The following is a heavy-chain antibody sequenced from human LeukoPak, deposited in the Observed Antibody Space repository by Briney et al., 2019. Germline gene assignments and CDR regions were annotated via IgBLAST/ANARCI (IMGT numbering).Heavy chain of an antibody. CDR1: GGSISSSHYY. J-gene: IGHJ6*03. V-gene: IGHV4-39*01. Sequence: SSETLSLTCTVSGGSISSSHYYWGWIRQPPGKGLEWIGSIYYSGGTFYNPSLKSRVTISVDTSKNQFSLKLSSVTAADTAVYYCARKARRIAVAGTTWTRGTVYYYYMDVWGKGTTVTVSS. CDR2: IYYSGGT. CDR3: ARKARRIAVAGTTWTRGTVYYYYMDV. D-gene: IGHD6-19*01.